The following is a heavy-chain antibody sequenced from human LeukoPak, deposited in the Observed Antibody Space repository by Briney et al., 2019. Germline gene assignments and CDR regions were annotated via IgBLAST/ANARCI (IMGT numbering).Heavy chain of an antibody. J-gene: IGHJ3*01. CDR3: ARVAYYRVTADQITDAFDV. CDR1: GFTFSSYS. CDR2: LYSDGAT. Sequence: GGSLRLSCAASGFTFSSYSMNWVRQAPGKGLQWVSILYSDGATYYADSVKGRFTISRDNSRSTLYLQMNSLRAEDTAVYFCARVAYYRVTADQITDAFDVWGHGTVVTVSS. D-gene: IGHD2-21*02. V-gene: IGHV3-66*01.